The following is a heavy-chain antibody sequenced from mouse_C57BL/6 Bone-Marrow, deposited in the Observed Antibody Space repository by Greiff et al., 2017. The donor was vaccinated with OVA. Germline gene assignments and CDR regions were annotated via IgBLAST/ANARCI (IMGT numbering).Heavy chain of an antibody. J-gene: IGHJ4*01. D-gene: IGHD1-1*01. CDR3: ARNYGPYYYAMDY. V-gene: IGHV1-81*01. Sequence: VQGVESGAELARPGASVKLSCKASGYTFTSYGISWVKQRTGQGLEWIGEIYPRSGNTYYNEKFKGKATLTADKSSSTAYMELRSLTSEDSAVYVCARNYGPYYYAMDYWGQGTSVTVSS. CDR2: IYPRSGNT. CDR1: GYTFTSYG.